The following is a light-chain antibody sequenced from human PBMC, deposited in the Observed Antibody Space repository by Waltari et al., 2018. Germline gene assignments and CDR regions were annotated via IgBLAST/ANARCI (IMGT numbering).Light chain of an antibody. V-gene: IGLV1-47*01. CDR3: ATWDDSLSGVV. J-gene: IGLJ2*01. CDR1: SSNIGNNY. Sequence: QPVLTQSPSMSETPGQRVIISCSGSSSNIGNNYVYWYQHFPGMAPKLVMFKNSHRPSGVPDRFSGSSYGTSASLAISGLRSEDEADYYCATWDDSLSGVVFGGGTRLTVL. CDR2: KNS.